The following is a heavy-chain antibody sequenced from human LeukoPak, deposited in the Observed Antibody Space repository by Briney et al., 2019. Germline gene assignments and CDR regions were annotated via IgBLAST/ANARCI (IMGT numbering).Heavy chain of an antibody. CDR1: GGSISSYY. Sequence: PSETLSLTCTVSGGSISSYYWSWIRQPPGKGLEWIGYIYTSGSTNYNPSLKSRVTISVDTSKNQFSLKLSSVTAADTAVYYCARGYCSSTSCYANWFDPWGQGTLVTVSS. J-gene: IGHJ5*02. V-gene: IGHV4-4*09. CDR3: ARGYCSSTSCYANWFDP. D-gene: IGHD2-2*01. CDR2: IYTSGST.